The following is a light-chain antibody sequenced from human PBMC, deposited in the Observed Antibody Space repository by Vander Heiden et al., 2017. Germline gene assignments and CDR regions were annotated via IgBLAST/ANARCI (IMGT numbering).Light chain of an antibody. Sequence: DIHMTQCPSTLSASVGDRGTMTCRASQSISSWLAWYQQKPGKGPKLLIYDASSLESGVPSRFSGSGSGTEFTLTISSLQPDDFATYYCQQYNSYSLMYTFGQGTKLEIK. J-gene: IGKJ2*01. CDR1: QSISSW. CDR3: QQYNSYSLMYT. V-gene: IGKV1-5*01. CDR2: DAS.